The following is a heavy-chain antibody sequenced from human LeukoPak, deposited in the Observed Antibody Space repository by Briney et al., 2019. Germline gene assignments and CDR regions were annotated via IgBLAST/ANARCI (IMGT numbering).Heavy chain of an antibody. CDR2: IYYSGST. V-gene: IGHV4-59*01. CDR3: ARGLAGRNDY. J-gene: IGHJ4*02. D-gene: IGHD6-19*01. Sequence: SETLSLTCSVSGGYISSYYWSWIRQPPGKGLEWIGYIYYSGSTNYNPSLKSRVTISVDTSKNQFSLKLSSVTAADTAVYYCARGLAGRNDYWGQGTLVTVSS. CDR1: GGYISSYY.